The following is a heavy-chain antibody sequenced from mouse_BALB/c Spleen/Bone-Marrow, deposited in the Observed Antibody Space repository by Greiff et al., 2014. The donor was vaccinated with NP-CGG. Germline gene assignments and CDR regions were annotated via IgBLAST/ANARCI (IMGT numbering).Heavy chain of an antibody. CDR2: IRSKSNNYAT. J-gene: IGHJ3*01. CDR1: GFTFKTYA. CDR3: VRRESDNYGGFAS. Sequence: EVQGVESGGGLVQPKGSLKLSCAASGFTFKTYAMNWVRQAPGKGLEWVARIRSKSNNYATYYVDSVKNRFTISRDDSQNMLYLQMNNLKTEDTAMYYCVRRESDNYGGFASWGQGTLVTVSA. V-gene: IGHV10-1*02. D-gene: IGHD1-1*01.